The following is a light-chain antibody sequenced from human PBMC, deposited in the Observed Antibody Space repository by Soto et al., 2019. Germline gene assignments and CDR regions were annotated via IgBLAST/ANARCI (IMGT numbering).Light chain of an antibody. CDR1: QSISNY. CDR3: QQSYSTPRT. Sequence: DIQMTQSPSSLSASVGDRVTITCRASQSISNYLNWYQQKPGKAPKLLMYAASSLQSGVPSRFSGSGSGTDFTLTISSLQPEDFATYYCQQSYSTPRTVGQGTKVEIK. V-gene: IGKV1-39*01. CDR2: AAS. J-gene: IGKJ1*01.